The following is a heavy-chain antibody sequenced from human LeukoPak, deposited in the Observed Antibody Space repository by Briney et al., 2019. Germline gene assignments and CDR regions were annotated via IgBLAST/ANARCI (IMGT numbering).Heavy chain of an antibody. CDR2: ISAYNGNT. CDR1: GYTFTSYG. D-gene: IGHD3-10*01. CDR3: AREEGWFGELSYFDY. J-gene: IGHJ4*02. V-gene: IGHV1-18*01. Sequence: GASVKVSCKASGYTFTSYGISWVRQAPGQGLEWMGWISAYNGNTNYAQKLQGRVTMTTDTSTSTAYMELRSLRSDDTAVYYCAREEGWFGELSYFDYWGQGTLVTVSS.